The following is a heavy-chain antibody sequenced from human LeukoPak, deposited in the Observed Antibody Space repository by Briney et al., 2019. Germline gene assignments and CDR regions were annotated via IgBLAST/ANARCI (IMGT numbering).Heavy chain of an antibody. Sequence: GGSLRLSCAASGFTFRNCGMHWVRQAPGKGLQWVAVMLYDGGNKYYADSVKGRFTISRDNSKSTLYLQMNSLRAEDTAVYFCAKGPEKDYYDATDSWGQGTLVTVSS. J-gene: IGHJ4*02. CDR2: MLYDGGNK. CDR1: GFTFRNCG. V-gene: IGHV3-30*18. D-gene: IGHD3-22*01. CDR3: AKGPEKDYYDATDS.